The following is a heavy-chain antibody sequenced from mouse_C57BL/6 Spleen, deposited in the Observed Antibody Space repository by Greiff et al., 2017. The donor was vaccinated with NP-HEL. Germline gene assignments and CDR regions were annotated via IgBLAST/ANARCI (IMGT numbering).Heavy chain of an antibody. J-gene: IGHJ2*01. D-gene: IGHD2-3*01. V-gene: IGHV1-61*01. CDR3: ARFDGYYYFDY. CDR2: IYPYDSET. CDR1: GYTFTSYW. Sequence: QVQLQQPGAELVRPGSSVKLSCKASGYTFTSYWMDWVKQRPGQGLEWIGNIYPYDSETHYNQKFKDKATLTVDKSSSTAYMQLSSLTSEDSAVYYCARFDGYYYFDYWGQGTTLTVSS.